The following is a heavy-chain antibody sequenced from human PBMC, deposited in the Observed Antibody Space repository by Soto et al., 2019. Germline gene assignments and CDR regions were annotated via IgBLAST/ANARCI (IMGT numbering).Heavy chain of an antibody. V-gene: IGHV1-69*13. Sequence: SVKVSCKASGGTFSSYAISWVRQAPGQGLEWMGGIIPIFGTANYAQKFQGRVTITADESTSTAYMELSSLRSEDTAVYYCARDRSSSWYNYYYYYGMDVWGQGTTVTVSS. CDR1: GGTFSSYA. J-gene: IGHJ6*02. D-gene: IGHD6-13*01. CDR2: IIPIFGTA. CDR3: ARDRSSSWYNYYYYYGMDV.